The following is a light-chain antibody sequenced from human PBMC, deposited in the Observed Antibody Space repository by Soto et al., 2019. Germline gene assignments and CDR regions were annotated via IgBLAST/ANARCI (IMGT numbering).Light chain of an antibody. CDR2: GNN. Sequence: QSVLTQPPSVSGAPGQRVTISCTGSNSNIGAGYDVHWYQQLPGTAPKLLIYGNNNRPSGVPDRFSGSKSGTSASLAITGLQAEDEVDYYCQSYDSSLSSSVIFGGGTKLTVL. V-gene: IGLV1-40*01. CDR3: QSYDSSLSSSVI. J-gene: IGLJ2*01. CDR1: NSNIGAGYD.